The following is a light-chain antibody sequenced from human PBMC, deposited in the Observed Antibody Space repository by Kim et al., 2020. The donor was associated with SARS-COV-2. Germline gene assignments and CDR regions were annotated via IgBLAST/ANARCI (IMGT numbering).Light chain of an antibody. V-gene: IGKV3-20*01. Sequence: IVLTQSPGTLSLSPRETATLSCRASQSVASNYLAWYQQKPGQAPRLLIFDASTRATGISDRFSGSGSGTDFSLTISRLEPEDFAVYYCQQYGTSPCTFGQGTKLEIK. CDR3: QQYGTSPCT. J-gene: IGKJ2*02. CDR2: DAS. CDR1: QSVASNY.